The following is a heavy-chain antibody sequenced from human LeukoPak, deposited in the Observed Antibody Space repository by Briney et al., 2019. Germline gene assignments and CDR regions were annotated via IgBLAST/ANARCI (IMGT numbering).Heavy chain of an antibody. CDR1: GFTFSTFA. V-gene: IGHV3-23*01. CDR2: IFPSGGEI. CDR3: VTYRQVMSPFEA. Sequence: PGGSLRLSCAASGFTFSTFAMLWVRQPRGKGLEWVSSIFPSGGEIHYADSVRGRFTISRDNSKSTLSLQMNSLRAEDTAIYYCVTYRQVMSPFEAWGQGTLVTVSS. J-gene: IGHJ5*02. D-gene: IGHD5-18*01.